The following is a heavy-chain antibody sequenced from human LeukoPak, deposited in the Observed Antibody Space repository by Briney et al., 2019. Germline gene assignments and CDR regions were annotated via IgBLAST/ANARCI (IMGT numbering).Heavy chain of an antibody. D-gene: IGHD3-3*01. CDR1: GFTFDDYG. CDR3: ARLETYYDFWSGYYMDY. CDR2: INWNGGST. Sequence: PGGSLRLSCAASGFTFDDYGMSWVRQAPGKGLEWVSGINWNGGSTGYADSVKGRFTISRDNAKNSLYLQMNSLRAEDTALYYCARLETYYDFWSGYYMDYWGQGTLVTVSS. J-gene: IGHJ4*02. V-gene: IGHV3-20*04.